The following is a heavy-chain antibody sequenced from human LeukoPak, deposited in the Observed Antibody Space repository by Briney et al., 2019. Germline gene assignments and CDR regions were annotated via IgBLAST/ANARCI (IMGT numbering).Heavy chain of an antibody. J-gene: IGHJ4*02. CDR2: IYYSGST. CDR1: GGSISSYY. Sequence: PSETLSLTCTVSGGSISSYYWSWIRQPPGKGLEWIGYIYYSGSTNYNPSLKSRVTISVDTSKNQFSLKLSSVTAADTAVYYCASGRWIQLWSYWGQGTLVTVSS. CDR3: ASGRWIQLWSY. V-gene: IGHV4-59*01. D-gene: IGHD5-18*01.